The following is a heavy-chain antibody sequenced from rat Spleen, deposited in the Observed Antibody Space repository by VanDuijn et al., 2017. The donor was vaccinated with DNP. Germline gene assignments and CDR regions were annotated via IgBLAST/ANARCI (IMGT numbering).Heavy chain of an antibody. CDR2: ISYDGSST. J-gene: IGHJ2*01. CDR1: GFTFSDYN. CDR3: ARGGLMDY. D-gene: IGHD4-4*01. V-gene: IGHV5-7*01. Sequence: EVQLVESGGGLVQPGNSLKLSCAASGFTFSDYNMAWVRQAPKKGLEWVATISYDGSSTYYRDSVKGRFTISRDNAKSTLYLQMDSLRSEDTATYYCARGGLMDYWGQGVMVTVSS.